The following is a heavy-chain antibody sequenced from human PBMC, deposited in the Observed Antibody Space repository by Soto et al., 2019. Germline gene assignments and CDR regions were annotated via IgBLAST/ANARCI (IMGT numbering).Heavy chain of an antibody. J-gene: IGHJ3*02. CDR1: GFTFSSYG. D-gene: IGHD1-1*01. Sequence: PGGSLRLSCAASGFTFSSYGMHWVRQAPGKGLEWVAVISYDGSNKYYADSVKGRFTISRDNSKNTLYLQMNSLRAEDTAVYYCAKPAPYNDAFDIWGQGTMVTVSS. V-gene: IGHV3-30*18. CDR2: ISYDGSNK. CDR3: AKPAPYNDAFDI.